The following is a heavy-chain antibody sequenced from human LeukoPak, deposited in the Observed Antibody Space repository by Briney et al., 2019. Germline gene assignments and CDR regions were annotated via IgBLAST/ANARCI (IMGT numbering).Heavy chain of an antibody. Sequence: TGGSLRLSCADSGFTFSTYAMSWVRQAPGRGLEWVSTISDSGANTYYADSVRGRFTISRDNSKNTLYLQKNSLRADDTAIYYCAKSMTLQWRGFFDLWGRGTHVTVSS. CDR1: GFTFSTYA. J-gene: IGHJ2*01. D-gene: IGHD6-19*01. CDR3: AKSMTLQWRGFFDL. V-gene: IGHV3-23*01. CDR2: ISDSGANT.